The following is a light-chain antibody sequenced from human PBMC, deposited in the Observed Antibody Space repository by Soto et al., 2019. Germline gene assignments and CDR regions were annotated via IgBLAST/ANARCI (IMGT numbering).Light chain of an antibody. CDR3: QKYDDVPWT. CDR1: QGISNY. CDR2: AAF. Sequence: DIQMTQSPSSLSASVGDRVTITCRASQGISNYLAWYQQKPGKVPKLLIYAAFTLQSGAPSRFSGSGFATDFTLTISSLQPEDVATYYCQKYDDVPWTFGQGTKVEIK. V-gene: IGKV1-27*01. J-gene: IGKJ1*01.